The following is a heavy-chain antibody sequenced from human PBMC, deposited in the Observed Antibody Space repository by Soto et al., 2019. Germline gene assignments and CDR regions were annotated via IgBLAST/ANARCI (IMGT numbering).Heavy chain of an antibody. CDR3: ARGLVVPAGIRYYYYGMDV. Sequence: QVQLVQSGAEVKKPGSSVKVSCKASGGTFSNYAISWVRQAPGQGLEWTGGIIPIFNTANYAQKFQGRVMITADKSTSTAYMELSSLRSEDTAVYYCARGLVVPAGIRYYYYGMDVWGQGTTVTVSS. CDR1: GGTFSNYA. CDR2: IIPIFNTA. D-gene: IGHD2-2*01. J-gene: IGHJ6*02. V-gene: IGHV1-69*06.